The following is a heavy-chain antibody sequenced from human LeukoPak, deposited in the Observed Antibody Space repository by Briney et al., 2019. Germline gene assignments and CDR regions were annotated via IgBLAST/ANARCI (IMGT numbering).Heavy chain of an antibody. CDR1: GFTFSSYA. D-gene: IGHD3-22*01. J-gene: IGHJ5*02. Sequence: GGSLRLSCAASGFTFSSYAMSWVRQAPGKGLEWVSAISGSGGSTYYADSVKGRFTISRDNSKNTLYLQMNSLRAEDTAVYYCAKDALKRITMIVVVTHNWFDPWGQGTLVTVSS. CDR3: AKDALKRITMIVVVTHNWFDP. V-gene: IGHV3-23*01. CDR2: ISGSGGST.